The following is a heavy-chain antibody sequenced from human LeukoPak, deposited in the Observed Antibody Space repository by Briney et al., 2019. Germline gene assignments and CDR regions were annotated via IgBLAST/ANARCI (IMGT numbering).Heavy chain of an antibody. Sequence: PGGSLRLSCAASGLTFSTYNMNWGRQAPGKGLEWVSYIDSSNSPIYYADSVKGRFTISRDNGKNSLYLQMNSLRDEDTAVYYCARDRCSGGSCYFDYWGQGTLVTVSS. CDR3: ARDRCSGGSCYFDY. J-gene: IGHJ4*02. CDR1: GLTFSTYN. CDR2: IDSSNSPI. V-gene: IGHV3-48*02. D-gene: IGHD2-15*01.